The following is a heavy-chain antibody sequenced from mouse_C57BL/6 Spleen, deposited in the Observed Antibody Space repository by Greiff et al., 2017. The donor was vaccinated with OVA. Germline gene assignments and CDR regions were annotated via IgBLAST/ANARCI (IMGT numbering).Heavy chain of an antibody. D-gene: IGHD4-1*01. V-gene: IGHV1-52*01. CDR3: ARAWEGYAMDY. CDR2: IDPSDSET. Sequence: VKLQQPGAELVRPGSSVKLSCKASGYTFTSYWMHWVKQRPIQGLEWIGNIDPSDSETHYNQKFKDKATLTVDKSSSTAYMQLSSLTSEDSAVYYCARAWEGYAMDYWGQGTSVTVSS. J-gene: IGHJ4*01. CDR1: GYTFTSYW.